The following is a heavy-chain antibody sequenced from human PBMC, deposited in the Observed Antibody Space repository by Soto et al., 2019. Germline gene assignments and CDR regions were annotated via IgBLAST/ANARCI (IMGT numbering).Heavy chain of an antibody. D-gene: IGHD6-13*01. Sequence: ASVKGSCTASGYTFTGYYMHWVRQAPGQGLEWMGWINPNSGGTNYAQKFQGWVTMTRDTSISTAYMELSRLRSDDTAVYYCARSLAAAGTGYDYYYYYYMDVWGKGTTVTVSS. J-gene: IGHJ6*03. CDR2: INPNSGGT. CDR1: GYTFTGYY. V-gene: IGHV1-2*04. CDR3: ARSLAAAGTGYDYYYYYYMDV.